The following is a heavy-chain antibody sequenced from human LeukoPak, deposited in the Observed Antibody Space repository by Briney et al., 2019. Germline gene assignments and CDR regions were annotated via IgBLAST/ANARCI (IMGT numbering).Heavy chain of an antibody. D-gene: IGHD3-3*01. J-gene: IGHJ6*03. Sequence: ASVKVSRKASGGTFSSYAISWVRQAPGQGLEWMGGIIPIFGTANYAQKFQGRATITTDESTSTAYMELSSLRSEDTAVYYCAGYYDFWSGYSSHYMDVWGKGTTVTVSS. CDR1: GGTFSSYA. V-gene: IGHV1-69*05. CDR3: AGYYDFWSGYSSHYMDV. CDR2: IIPIFGTA.